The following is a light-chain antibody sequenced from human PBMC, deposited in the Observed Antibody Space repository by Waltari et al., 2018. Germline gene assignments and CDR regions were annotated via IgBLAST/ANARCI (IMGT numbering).Light chain of an antibody. V-gene: IGKV3-20*01. J-gene: IGKJ1*01. CDR1: QSVSRA. CDR3: QHYLRLPVT. CDR2: GAS. Sequence: IVLTQSPGTLSLSRGESATVSCRASQSVSRALAWYQQKPGQAPRLLIYGASTRATGIPDRFSGSGSGTDFSLTISRLEPDDFAVYYCQHYLRLPVTFGQGTTVEI.